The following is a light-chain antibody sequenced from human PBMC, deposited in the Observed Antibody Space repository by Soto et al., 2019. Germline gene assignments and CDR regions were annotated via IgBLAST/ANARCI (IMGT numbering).Light chain of an antibody. J-gene: IGLJ1*01. CDR3: QLWDVGSDHYV. Sequence: SYELTQSPSVSLAPGGTARISCEGNNIGDKLVHWYHQRPGQAPVLVIYVDSERPSGIPERFSGSNSGNTATLIITRVEAGDQADYYCQLWDVGSDHYVFGSGTKVTVL. CDR2: VDS. V-gene: IGLV3-21*04. CDR1: NIGDKL.